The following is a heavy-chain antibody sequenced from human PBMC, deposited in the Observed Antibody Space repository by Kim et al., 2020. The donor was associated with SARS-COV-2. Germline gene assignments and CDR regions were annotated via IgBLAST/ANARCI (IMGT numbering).Heavy chain of an antibody. CDR3: ARGDGYNFWEFDY. D-gene: IGHD3-3*01. V-gene: IGHV3-21*01. CDR2: ISSSSSYI. J-gene: IGHJ4*02. Sequence: GGSLRLSYAASGFTFSSYSMNWVRQAPGKGLEWVSSISSSSSYIYYADSVKGRFTISRDNAKNSLYLQMNSLRAEDTAVYYCARGDGYNFWEFDYWGQGTLVTVSS. CDR1: GFTFSSYS.